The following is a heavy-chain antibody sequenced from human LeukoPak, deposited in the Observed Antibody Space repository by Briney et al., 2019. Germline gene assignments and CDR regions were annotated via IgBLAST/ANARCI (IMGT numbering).Heavy chain of an antibody. J-gene: IGHJ4*02. CDR2: INPHSGVT. CDR1: GYAFIAYY. Sequence: ASVKVSCKASGYAFIAYYLHWVRQVPGQGLEWMGWINPHSGVTNYAQKFQGRVTMTRDTSISTAYMELSRLRSEDTAVYYCARGPITIFGVVIPYYFDYWGQGTLVTVSS. CDR3: ARGPITIFGVVIPYYFDY. D-gene: IGHD3-3*01. V-gene: IGHV1-2*02.